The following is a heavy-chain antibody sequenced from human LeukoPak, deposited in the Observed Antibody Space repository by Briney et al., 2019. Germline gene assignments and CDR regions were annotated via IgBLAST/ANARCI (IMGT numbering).Heavy chain of an antibody. D-gene: IGHD3-10*01. V-gene: IGHV3-15*01. Sequence: PGGSLRLSCAASGFTFRKAWMNWVRQAPGKGLEWVGRIKNRTEGGTTDYAAPVKGRFTISRDDSRNMVFLHMNSLNTGDRAVYFCAAGSGAPGYWGRGTLVTVSS. CDR1: GFTFRKAW. CDR3: AAGSGAPGY. CDR2: IKNRTEGGTT. J-gene: IGHJ4*02.